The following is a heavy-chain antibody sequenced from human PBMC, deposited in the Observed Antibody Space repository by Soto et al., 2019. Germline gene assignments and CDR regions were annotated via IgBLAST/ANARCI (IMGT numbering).Heavy chain of an antibody. J-gene: IGHJ5*02. CDR1: GGSISSDF. Sequence: LSLTCTISGGSISSDFWTWIRQPAGKGLEFIGRIYSGGINYNPSLQSRATMSVDTSKNEFSVRLSSVSAADTAVYYCAKWSRQLGGWGLDPWGQGTLVTVSS. CDR2: IYSGGI. D-gene: IGHD1-1*01. V-gene: IGHV4-4*07. CDR3: AKWSRQLGGWGLDP.